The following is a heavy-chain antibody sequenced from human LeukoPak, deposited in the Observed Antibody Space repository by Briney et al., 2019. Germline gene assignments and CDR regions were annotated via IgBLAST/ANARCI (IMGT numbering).Heavy chain of an antibody. CDR2: IYHSGST. D-gene: IGHD4-17*01. CDR3: ARWGKLGPYGDYEGFDY. Sequence: SETLSLTCAVSGGSISSSNWWSWVRQPPGKGLEWIGEIYHSGSTNYNPSLKSRVTISVDKSKNQFSLKLSSVTAADTAVYYCARWGKLGPYGDYEGFDYWGQGTLVTVSS. J-gene: IGHJ4*02. V-gene: IGHV4-4*02. CDR1: GGSISSSNW.